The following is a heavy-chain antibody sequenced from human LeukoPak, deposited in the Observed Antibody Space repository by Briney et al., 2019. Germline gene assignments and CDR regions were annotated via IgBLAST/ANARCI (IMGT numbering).Heavy chain of an antibody. D-gene: IGHD6-13*01. CDR1: GGSFSGYY. V-gene: IGHV4-34*01. CDR3: ARHGYGSSGNWFDP. CDR2: INHSGST. Sequence: PSETLSLTCAVYGGSFSGYYWTWIRQPPGKGLEWIGEINHSGSTNYNPSLKSRLTISVDTSKNHFSLILSSVTAADTAVYYCARHGYGSSGNWFDPCGQGTLVTVSS. J-gene: IGHJ5*02.